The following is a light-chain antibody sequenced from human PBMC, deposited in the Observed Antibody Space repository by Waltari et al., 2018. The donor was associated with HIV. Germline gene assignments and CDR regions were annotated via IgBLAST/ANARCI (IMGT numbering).Light chain of an antibody. CDR2: DVS. J-gene: IGLJ2*01. CDR1: RRDVGGSTY. V-gene: IGLV2-8*01. Sequence: QSALTQPPSASGSPGQSVTISCTGTRRDVGGSTYVSWYQQPPGKAPKLMIYDVSKRPAGVPDRFSGSKSGNPASLTVSGLQAEDEADYYCSSYAGSNNWVVFGGGTKLTVL. CDR3: SSYAGSNNWVV.